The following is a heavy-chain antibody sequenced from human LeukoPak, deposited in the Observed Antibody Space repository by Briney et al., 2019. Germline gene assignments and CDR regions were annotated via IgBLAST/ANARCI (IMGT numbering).Heavy chain of an antibody. Sequence: ASVKVSFKASGYTFTDYYPHWVRQAPGQGLEWMGWINSKSGGTNYAPKFQDRVSMTRDTSLSTAYMDLSRLRSDDTAVYYCARLKRPDDYWGQGTLVTVSS. CDR3: ARLKRPDDY. J-gene: IGHJ4*02. CDR2: INSKSGGT. CDR1: GYTFTDYY. V-gene: IGHV1-2*02.